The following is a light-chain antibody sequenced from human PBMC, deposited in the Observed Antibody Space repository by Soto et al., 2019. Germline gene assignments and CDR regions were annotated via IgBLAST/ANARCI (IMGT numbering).Light chain of an antibody. V-gene: IGLV2-14*01. CDR3: SSYTSSNNWV. CDR1: SSDVGGYNY. CDR2: EVS. Sequence: QSVLTQPASVSGSPGQSITISCTGTSSDVGGYNYVSWHQQHPGKAPKLMIYEVSNRPSGISNRFSGSKSGNTASLTISGLQAEDEADYYCSSYTSSNNWVFGGGTKLTVL. J-gene: IGLJ3*02.